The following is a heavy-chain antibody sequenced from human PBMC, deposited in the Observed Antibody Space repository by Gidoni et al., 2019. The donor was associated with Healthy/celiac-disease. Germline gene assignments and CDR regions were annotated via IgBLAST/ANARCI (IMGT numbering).Heavy chain of an antibody. CDR3: ARVLGGGGDYETPLDLDY. D-gene: IGHD2-21*02. CDR1: GGSISSYY. V-gene: IGHV4-59*01. CDR2: NYYSGST. J-gene: IGHJ4*02. Sequence: QVQLQESGPGLVKPSETLSLTCTVSGGSISSYYWSWIRQPPGKGLEWIGYNYYSGSTNYNPSLKVPVTISVDTSKNQFSRKLSSVTAADTAVYYCARVLGGGGDYETPLDLDYWGQGTLVTVSS.